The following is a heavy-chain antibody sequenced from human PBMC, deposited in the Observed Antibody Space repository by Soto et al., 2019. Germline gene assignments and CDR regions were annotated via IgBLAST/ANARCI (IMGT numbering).Heavy chain of an antibody. CDR2: IYNSGRT. CDR1: GDSISSSDYY. V-gene: IGHV4-61*05. Sequence: SETLSLTCTVSGDSISSSDYYWGWIRQPPGKGLEWIGYIYNSGRTNYNPSLKSRVTISVDTSKNQFSLKLSSVTAADTAVYYCARRYGYSFDYWGQGTLVTVSS. D-gene: IGHD1-1*01. J-gene: IGHJ4*02. CDR3: ARRYGYSFDY.